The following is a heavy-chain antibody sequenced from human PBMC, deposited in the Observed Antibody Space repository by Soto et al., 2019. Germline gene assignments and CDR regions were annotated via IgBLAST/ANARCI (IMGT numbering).Heavy chain of an antibody. CDR3: AASILTPGGFDY. Sequence: EVQLVESGGGLIQPGGSLRLSCAASGCTVSSNYMIWVRQAPGKGLEWASAISIGGSTSYADSVKGRFTISRDSSKNTLYLQMNSVRAEDTAVYYCAASILTPGGFDYWGQGTLLTVSS. J-gene: IGHJ4*02. V-gene: IGHV3-53*01. CDR1: GCTVSSNY. D-gene: IGHD2-8*02. CDR2: ISIGGST.